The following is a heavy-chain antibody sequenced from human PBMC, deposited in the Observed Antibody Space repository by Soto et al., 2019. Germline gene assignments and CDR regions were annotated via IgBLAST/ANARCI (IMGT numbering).Heavy chain of an antibody. Sequence: GASVKVSCKAPGYTLTSYDINWVRQATGQGLEWMGWMNPNSGNTGYAQKFQGRVTMTRNTSISTAYMELSSLRSEDTAVYYCARAPVSTDELWLSSYYYYYMDVWGKGTTVTVSS. CDR3: ARAPVSTDELWLSSYYYYYMDV. V-gene: IGHV1-8*01. J-gene: IGHJ6*03. CDR2: MNPNSGNT. CDR1: GYTLTSYD. D-gene: IGHD5-18*01.